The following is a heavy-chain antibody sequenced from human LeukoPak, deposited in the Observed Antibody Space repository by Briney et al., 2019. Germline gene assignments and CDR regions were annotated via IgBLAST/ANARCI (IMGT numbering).Heavy chain of an antibody. V-gene: IGHV3-53*01. CDR1: GFTVSSNY. D-gene: IGHD3-22*01. CDR2: IYSGGST. Sequence: GGSLRLSCAASGFTVSSNYMSWVRQAPGKGLEWVSVIYSGGSTYYADSVKGRFTISRDNSKNTLYLQMNSLRAEDTAVYYCARTDSSGYYGDAFDIWGQGTMVTVSS. J-gene: IGHJ3*02. CDR3: ARTDSSGYYGDAFDI.